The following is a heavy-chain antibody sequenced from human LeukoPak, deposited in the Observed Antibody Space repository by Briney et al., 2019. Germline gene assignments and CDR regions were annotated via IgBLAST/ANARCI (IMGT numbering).Heavy chain of an antibody. CDR2: VNPDSGGI. V-gene: IGHV1-2*06. CDR3: ARAQNYHDRSGYSDDTFDV. CDR1: GYTLTDNS. J-gene: IGHJ3*01. D-gene: IGHD3-22*01. Sequence: GASVKVSCKASGYTLTDNSIHWVLQAPGHGLEWMGRVNPDSGGINYAQKFQGRVTMTRDTSINTAFVELRRLRSDDTATYSCARAQNYHDRSGYSDDTFDVWGHGTMITVSS.